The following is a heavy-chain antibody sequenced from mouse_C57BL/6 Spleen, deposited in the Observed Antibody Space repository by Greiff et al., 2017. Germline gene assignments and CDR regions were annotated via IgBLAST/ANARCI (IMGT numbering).Heavy chain of an antibody. CDR1: GYTFTSYW. V-gene: IGHV1-69*01. CDR2: IDPSDSYT. CDR3: ARRGLITTVVAYVYYFDY. Sequence: QVQLQQPGAELVMPGASVKLSCKASGYTFTSYWMHWVKQRPGQGLEWIGEIDPSDSYTNYNQKFKGKSTLTVDKSSSTAYMQLSSRTSEDSAVYYCARRGLITTVVAYVYYFDYWGQGTTRTVSS. J-gene: IGHJ2*01. D-gene: IGHD1-1*01.